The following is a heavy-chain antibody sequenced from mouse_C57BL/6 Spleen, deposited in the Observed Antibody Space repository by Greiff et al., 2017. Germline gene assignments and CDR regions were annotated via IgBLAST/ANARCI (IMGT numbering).Heavy chain of an antibody. J-gene: IGHJ4*01. D-gene: IGHD2-4*01. CDR3: AREDYDGDPYAMDY. CDR1: GYTFTDYY. CDR2: INPNNGGT. V-gene: IGHV1-26*01. Sequence: VQLQQSGPELVKPGASVKISCKASGYTFTDYYMNWVKQSHGKSLEWIGDINPNNGGTSYNQKFKGKATLTVDKSSSTAYMELRSLTSEDSAVYYCAREDYDGDPYAMDYWGQGTSVTVSS.